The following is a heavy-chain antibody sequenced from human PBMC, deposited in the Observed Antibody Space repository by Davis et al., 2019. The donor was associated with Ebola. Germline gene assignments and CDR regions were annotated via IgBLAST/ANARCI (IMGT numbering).Heavy chain of an antibody. CDR2: ISGSGGST. Sequence: GGSLRLSCAASGFSFSSYAMTWVRQAPGKGLEWVSGISGSGGSTYYADSVKGRFTISRDNSKNTLYLQMNSLRAEDAAVYYCAKNAGGTTTRFITSWGQGTLVTVSS. CDR1: GFSFSSYA. D-gene: IGHD3-22*01. CDR3: AKNAGGTTTRFITS. J-gene: IGHJ4*02. V-gene: IGHV3-23*01.